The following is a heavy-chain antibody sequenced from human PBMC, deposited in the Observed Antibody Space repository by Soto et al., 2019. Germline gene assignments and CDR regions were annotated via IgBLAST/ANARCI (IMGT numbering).Heavy chain of an antibody. D-gene: IGHD3-3*01. CDR2: ITAYNDNT. J-gene: IGHJ4*02. CDR1: GYTFTSYG. CDR3: ARGQIQSDFDY. V-gene: IGHV1-18*04. Sequence: ASVKVSCKASGYTFTSYGLNWVRQAPGQGLEWMGWITAYNDNTNYARKVQGRAILTIDTSTTTGYMELRSLRSDGTAVYYCARGQIQSDFDYWGQGTLVTVSS.